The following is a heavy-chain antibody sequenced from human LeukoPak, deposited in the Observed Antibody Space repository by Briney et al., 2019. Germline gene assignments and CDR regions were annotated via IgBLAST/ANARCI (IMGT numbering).Heavy chain of an antibody. Sequence: GGSLRLSCAASGFTFSSYSMNWVRQAPGKGLEWVSSITSSGRCIYYADSVKGRFTISRDNSENSLYLQMNSLRAEDTAVYYCARGPSGYHNTGGQGTLVTVSS. CDR3: ARGPSGYHNT. V-gene: IGHV3-21*01. CDR1: GFTFSSYS. J-gene: IGHJ4*02. CDR2: ITSSGRCI. D-gene: IGHD5-12*01.